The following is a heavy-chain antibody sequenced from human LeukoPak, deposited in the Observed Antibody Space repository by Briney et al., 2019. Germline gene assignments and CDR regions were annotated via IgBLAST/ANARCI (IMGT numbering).Heavy chain of an antibody. J-gene: IGHJ6*02. D-gene: IGHD3-9*01. CDR3: AATYYDILTGYFNYYYGMDV. CDR2: ISAYNGNT. V-gene: IGHV1-18*01. CDR1: GYTFTSYG. Sequence: ASVKVSCKASGYTFTSYGISWARQAPGQGLEWMGWISAYNGNTNYAQKLQGRVTMTTDASTSTAYMEQRSLRSDDTAVYYCAATYYDILTGYFNYYYGMDVWGQGTTVTVSS.